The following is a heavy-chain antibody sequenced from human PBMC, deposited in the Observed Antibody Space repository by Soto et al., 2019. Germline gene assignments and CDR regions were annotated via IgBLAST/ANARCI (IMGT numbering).Heavy chain of an antibody. CDR3: ARGENYGSGSPSREYWFDP. CDR2: INHSGST. CDR1: GGSFSGYH. J-gene: IGHJ5*02. Sequence: SETLSLTCAVYGGSFSGYHWSWIRQPPGKGLEWIGEINHSGSTNYNPSLKSRVTISVDTSKNQFSLKLSSVTAADTAVYYCARGENYGSGSPSREYWFDPWGQGTLVTVSS. D-gene: IGHD3-10*01. V-gene: IGHV4-34*01.